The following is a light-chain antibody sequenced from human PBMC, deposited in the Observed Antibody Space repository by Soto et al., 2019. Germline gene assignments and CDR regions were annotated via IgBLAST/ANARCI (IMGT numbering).Light chain of an antibody. CDR1: SSDGGRYNL. Sequence: QSARTQPASESGSAGQSITISCTVTSSDGGRYNLVSWYQQHPGKAPKLMIYEASKRPSWVSNRFSGSKSGNMASLTISGLQAEYEADYYCFSYAGSNTVIFGGGTKVTVL. J-gene: IGLJ2*01. CDR3: FSYAGSNTVI. CDR2: EAS. V-gene: IGLV2-23*01.